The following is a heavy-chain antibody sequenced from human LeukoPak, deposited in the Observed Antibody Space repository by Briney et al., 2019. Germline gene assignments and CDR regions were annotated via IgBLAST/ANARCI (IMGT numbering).Heavy chain of an antibody. V-gene: IGHV3-30*18. CDR2: ISYDGSNK. CDR3: AKGALDVVVPAAIDY. Sequence: GSLRLSCAASGFTSSSYGMHWVRQAPGKGLEWVAVISYDGSNKYYADSVKGRFTISRDNSKNTLYLQMNSLRAEDTAVYYCAKGALDVVVPAAIDYWGQGTLVTVSS. J-gene: IGHJ4*02. D-gene: IGHD2-2*01. CDR1: GFTSSSYG.